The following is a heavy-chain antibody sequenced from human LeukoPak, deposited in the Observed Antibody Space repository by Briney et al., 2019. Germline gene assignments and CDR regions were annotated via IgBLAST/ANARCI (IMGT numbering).Heavy chain of an antibody. CDR1: EFTVSSNS. J-gene: IGHJ3*02. Sequence: GGSLRLSCAASEFTVSSNSMSWVRQAPGKGLEWVSGVYSGGSTFYADSVKGRFIISRDSSKNTLYLQMNTLRAEDTAVYYCARGIRDAFDIWGQGTMVTVSS. D-gene: IGHD3-10*01. V-gene: IGHV3-53*01. CDR3: ARGIRDAFDI. CDR2: VYSGGST.